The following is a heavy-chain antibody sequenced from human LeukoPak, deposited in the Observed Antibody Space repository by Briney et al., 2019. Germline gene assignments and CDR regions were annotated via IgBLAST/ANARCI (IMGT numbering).Heavy chain of an antibody. Sequence: GGSLRLSCTASGFTFSDYWMHWVRQAPGKGPVWVSRIISDGSSVSYVDSVKGRFTMSRDNAKNTLYLQMNSLRAEDTALYYCAREPASSGWFDPWGQGTLVAVSS. V-gene: IGHV3-74*01. CDR3: AREPASSGWFDP. CDR1: GFTFSDYW. CDR2: IISDGSSV. D-gene: IGHD6-19*01. J-gene: IGHJ5*02.